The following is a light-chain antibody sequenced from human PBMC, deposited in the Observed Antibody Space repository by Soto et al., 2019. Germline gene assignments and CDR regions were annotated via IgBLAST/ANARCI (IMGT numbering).Light chain of an antibody. CDR2: EVS. CDR3: GTWNSSLSAGAV. J-gene: IGLJ2*01. V-gene: IGLV2-14*01. CDR1: SSDVGGYNY. Sequence: QSALTQPASVSGSPGQSITISCTGTSSDVGGYNYVSWYQQHPGKAPKLMIYEVSNRPSGVSNRFSGSKSGNTASLTISGLQAEDEADYYCGTWNSSLSAGAVFGGGTQLTVL.